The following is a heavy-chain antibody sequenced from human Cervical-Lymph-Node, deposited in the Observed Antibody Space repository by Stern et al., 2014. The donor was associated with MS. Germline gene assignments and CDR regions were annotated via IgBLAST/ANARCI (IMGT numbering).Heavy chain of an antibody. Sequence: QVQLQQWGAGLLRPSETLSLTCAVYGESFSGYYWTWIRQAPGKGLEWIGEINHSGNTNANPSLMSRVTISVDMSKNQISLKLPSVTATDTAVYYCARGLDIPMVTPFDHWGQGTPVTVSS. CDR2: INHSGNT. CDR1: GESFSGYY. CDR3: ARGLDIPMVTPFDH. V-gene: IGHV4-34*01. J-gene: IGHJ4*02. D-gene: IGHD5-18*01.